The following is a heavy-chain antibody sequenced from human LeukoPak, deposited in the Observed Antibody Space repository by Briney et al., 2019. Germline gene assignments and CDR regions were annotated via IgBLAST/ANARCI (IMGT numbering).Heavy chain of an antibody. Sequence: SETLSLTCTVSGGSISSYYWSWIRQPPGKGLEWIGYIYYSGSTDYNPSLKSRVTISVDTSKNQFSLKLSSVTAADTAVYYCARVASGSYYYYYMDVWGKGTTVTISS. CDR3: ARVASGSYYYYYMDV. V-gene: IGHV4-59*01. CDR1: GGSISSYY. D-gene: IGHD1-26*01. J-gene: IGHJ6*03. CDR2: IYYSGST.